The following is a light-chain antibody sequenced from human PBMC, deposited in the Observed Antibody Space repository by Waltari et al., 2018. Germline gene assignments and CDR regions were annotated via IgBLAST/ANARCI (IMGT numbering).Light chain of an antibody. CDR1: QGINSD. J-gene: IGKJ1*01. V-gene: IGKV3-15*01. CDR3: QQSKIWPA. CDR2: GAS. Sequence: EIVMTQSPATLSVSPGEGATLSCRASQGINSDLAWYQHKTGKAPRLLVYGASTRAAGVPARFRGSGSGTEFTLTISSLQSEDFGVYYCQQSKIWPAFGQGTKVEIK.